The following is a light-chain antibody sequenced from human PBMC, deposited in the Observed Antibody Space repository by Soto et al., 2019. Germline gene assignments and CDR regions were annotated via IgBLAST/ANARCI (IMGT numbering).Light chain of an antibody. J-gene: IGKJ1*01. Sequence: ESVLTQSPATLSVSPGERATLSCRASQSVSSDLAWYHQKPGQAPRLLIYGASTRATGIPARLSGSGSGTEFTLTINSLQSEDFAVYYCQQYNNWPRTFGQGTKVDIK. CDR1: QSVSSD. CDR3: QQYNNWPRT. V-gene: IGKV3-15*01. CDR2: GAS.